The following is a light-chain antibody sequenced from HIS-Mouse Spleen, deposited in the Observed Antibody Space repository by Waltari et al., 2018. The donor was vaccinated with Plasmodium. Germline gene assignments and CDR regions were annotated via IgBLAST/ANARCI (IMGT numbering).Light chain of an antibody. CDR1: KSVSSN. CDR3: QQYNNWPLT. V-gene: IGKV3-15*01. CDR2: GPS. Sequence: EIVMTQSPATLSVSPGERATLSCRASKSVSSNLAWYQQKPGQAPRLLIYGPSTRATGIPARFSGSGSGTEFTLTISSMQSEDFAVYYCQQYNNWPLTFGGGTKVEIK. J-gene: IGKJ4*01.